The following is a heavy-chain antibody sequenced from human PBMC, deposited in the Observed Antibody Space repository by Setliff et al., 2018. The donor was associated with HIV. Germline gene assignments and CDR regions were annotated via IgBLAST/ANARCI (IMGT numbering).Heavy chain of an antibody. J-gene: IGHJ4*02. D-gene: IGHD3-22*01. V-gene: IGHV4-61*09. Sequence: SETLSLTCTVSGGFISSGGYYWSWIRQPAGKGLEWIGHVYTRGTANYNPSLKSRVTISVDTSKNQFSLKLTSVTAADTAVYYCAKDRISQDSSGFYFDSWGQGTLVTVSS. CDR3: AKDRISQDSSGFYFDS. CDR1: GGFISSGGYY. CDR2: VYTRGTA.